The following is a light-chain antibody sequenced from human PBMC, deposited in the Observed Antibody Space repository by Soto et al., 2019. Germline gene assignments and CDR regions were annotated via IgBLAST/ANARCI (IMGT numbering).Light chain of an antibody. J-gene: IGKJ1*01. CDR3: QQYYNWWT. Sequence: EIVMTQSPATLSLTPGERATLSCRASQPITDNLAWYQQRPGQAPRLLIYGASTRATGVPARFSGSVSATEFTLTISSLQSEDFAVYHCQQYYNWWTFGQGTKVDI. V-gene: IGKV3-15*01. CDR1: QPITDN. CDR2: GAS.